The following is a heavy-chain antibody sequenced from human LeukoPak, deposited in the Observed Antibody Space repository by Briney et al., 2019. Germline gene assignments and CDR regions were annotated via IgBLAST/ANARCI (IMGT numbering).Heavy chain of an antibody. V-gene: IGHV1-18*01. CDR3: ARDLTDYYGSGSYSFDY. D-gene: IGHD3-10*01. Sequence: ASVKVSCEASGYTFTSFDINWVRQASGQGLEWMGWISAYNGNTNYAQKLQGRVTMTTDTSTSTAYMELRSLRSDDTAVYYCARDLTDYYGSGSYSFDYWGQGTLVTVSS. J-gene: IGHJ4*02. CDR2: ISAYNGNT. CDR1: GYTFTSFD.